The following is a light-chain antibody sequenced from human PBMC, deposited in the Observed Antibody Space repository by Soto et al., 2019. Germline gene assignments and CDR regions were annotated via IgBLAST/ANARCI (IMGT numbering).Light chain of an antibody. CDR3: QQYGSSPRT. CDR1: QSVSSNY. CDR2: GAS. V-gene: IGKV3-20*01. Sequence: EIVLTQSPATLSLSPGERATLSCRASQSVSSNYLAWFQQKSGQAPRLLIYGASSRATGIPDRFSASGSGTDFTLTISRLEPEDFAVYYCQQYGSSPRTFGQGTKVEIK. J-gene: IGKJ1*01.